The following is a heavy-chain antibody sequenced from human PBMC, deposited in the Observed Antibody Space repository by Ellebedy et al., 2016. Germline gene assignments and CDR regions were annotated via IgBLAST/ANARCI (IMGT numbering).Heavy chain of an antibody. CDR3: TRGADYYDSSGYYYVNDY. V-gene: IGHV3-49*03. CDR1: GFTFGDYA. D-gene: IGHD3-22*01. Sequence: GESLKISXTASGFTFGDYAMSWFRQAPGKGLEWVGFIRSKAYGGTTEYAASVKGRFTISRDDSKSIAYLQMNSLKTEDTAVYYCTRGADYYDSSGYYYVNDYWGQGTLVTVSS. J-gene: IGHJ4*02. CDR2: IRSKAYGGTT.